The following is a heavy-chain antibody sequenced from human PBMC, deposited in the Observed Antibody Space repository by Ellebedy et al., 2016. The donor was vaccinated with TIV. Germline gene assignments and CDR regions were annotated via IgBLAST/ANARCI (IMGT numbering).Heavy chain of an antibody. Sequence: SETLSLTCTVSGGSIRSYYWSWIRQPPGKGLEWIGYIYYSGSTNYNPSLKSRVTISVDTSKNQFSLKPSSVTAADTAVYYCARTTAVAGTYYYGMDVWGQGTMVTVSS. J-gene: IGHJ6*02. CDR1: GGSIRSYY. V-gene: IGHV4-59*01. D-gene: IGHD6-19*01. CDR3: ARTTAVAGTYYYGMDV. CDR2: IYYSGST.